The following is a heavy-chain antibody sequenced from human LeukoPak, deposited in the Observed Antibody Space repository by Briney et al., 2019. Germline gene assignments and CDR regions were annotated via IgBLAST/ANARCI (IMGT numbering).Heavy chain of an antibody. V-gene: IGHV3-53*01. D-gene: IGHD3-22*01. CDR3: AREIYDSSGYYYGGIDY. CDR2: INSGGTT. J-gene: IGHJ4*02. Sequence: QTGGSLRLSCTASGFTVSTNYMSWVRQAPGKGLEWVSVINSGGTTYYADSVKGRFTISRDNSKNTLYLQMNSLRAEDTAVYYCAREIYDSSGYYYGGIDYWGQGTLVTVS. CDR1: GFTVSTNY.